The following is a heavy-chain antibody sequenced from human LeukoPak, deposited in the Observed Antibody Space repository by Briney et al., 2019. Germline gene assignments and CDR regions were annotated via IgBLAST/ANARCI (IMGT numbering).Heavy chain of an antibody. CDR1: GFTFSNAW. V-gene: IGHV3-15*01. CDR3: LSGRSSSPQAY. Sequence: GGSLRLSCAASGFTFSNAWMSWVRQAPGKGLEWVGRIKSKTDGGTTDYAAPVKGRFTISRDDSKNTLYLQMNSLKTEDTAVYYCLSGRSSSPQAYRGQGTLVTVSS. CDR2: IKSKTDGGTT. D-gene: IGHD2-2*01. J-gene: IGHJ4*02.